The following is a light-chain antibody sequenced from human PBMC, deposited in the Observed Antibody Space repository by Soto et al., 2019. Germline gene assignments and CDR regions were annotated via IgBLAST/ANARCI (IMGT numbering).Light chain of an antibody. V-gene: IGKV3-20*01. CDR2: GAF. CDR1: QKVSSNY. CDR3: QYYGGYYGSSPRYT. J-gene: IGKJ2*01. Sequence: EIVLTQSPGTLSLSPGERATLSCRASQKVSSNYLAWYQQRPGQAPRLLMYGAFIRATGIPDRISGSGSGTDLTVTISRLEPEDFAVYYCQYYGGYYGSSPRYTFGQGTKLDIK.